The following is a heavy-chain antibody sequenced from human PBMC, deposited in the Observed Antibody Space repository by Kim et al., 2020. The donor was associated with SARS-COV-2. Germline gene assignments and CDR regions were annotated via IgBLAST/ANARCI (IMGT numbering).Heavy chain of an antibody. Sequence: GGSLRLFCAASGFTFSSYSMNWVRQAPGKGLEWVSSISSSSSYIYYADSVKGRFTISRDNAKNSLYLQMNSLRAEDTAVYYCARDLGSDNWGGYYYYGMDVWGQGTTVTVSS. CDR2: ISSSSSYI. D-gene: IGHD7-27*01. CDR3: ARDLGSDNWGGYYYYGMDV. V-gene: IGHV3-21*01. J-gene: IGHJ6*02. CDR1: GFTFSSYS.